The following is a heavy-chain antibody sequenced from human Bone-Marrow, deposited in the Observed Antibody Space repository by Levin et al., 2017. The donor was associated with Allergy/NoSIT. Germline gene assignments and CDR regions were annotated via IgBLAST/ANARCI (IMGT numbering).Heavy chain of an antibody. CDR3: ARDGGLRNYYYYGMDV. J-gene: IGHJ6*02. CDR1: GFTFSSHE. CDR2: ISGSGSTI. Sequence: GESLKISCVASGFTFSSHEMNWVRQAPGKGLEWISYISGSGSTIYYADSVKGRFTISRDNAKNSLYLQMNSLRAEDTAVYHCARDGGLRNYYYYGMDVWGQGTTVTVSS. V-gene: IGHV3-48*03. D-gene: IGHD3-16*01.